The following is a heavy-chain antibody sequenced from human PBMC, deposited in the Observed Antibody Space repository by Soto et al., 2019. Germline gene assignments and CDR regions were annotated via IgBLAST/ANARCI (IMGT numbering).Heavy chain of an antibody. CDR2: ISWNSGSI. V-gene: IGHV3-9*01. CDR1: GFTFDDYA. CDR3: AKESEPLHPELGYFYDY. J-gene: IGHJ4*02. D-gene: IGHD6-6*01. Sequence: PGGSLRLSCAASGFTFDDYAMHWVRQAPGKGLEWVSGISWNSGSIGYADSVKGRFTISRDNAKNSLYLQMNSLRAEDTALYYLAKESEPLHPELGYFYDYWGQGTLVTVS.